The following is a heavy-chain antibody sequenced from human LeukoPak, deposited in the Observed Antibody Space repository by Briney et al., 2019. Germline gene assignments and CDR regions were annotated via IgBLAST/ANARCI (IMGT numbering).Heavy chain of an antibody. CDR3: AKELYGNPSGY. CDR2: ISGDGGTI. D-gene: IGHD2-8*01. Sequence: PSGGSLRLSCAASGFTLRSSAMSWVRQAPGKGLEWVSAISGDGGTISYAASVRGRFTISRDNAKNTPFLQMSSLRAGDTALYYCAKELYGNPSGYWGQGTRVTVSS. CDR1: GFTLRSSA. V-gene: IGHV3-23*01. J-gene: IGHJ4*02.